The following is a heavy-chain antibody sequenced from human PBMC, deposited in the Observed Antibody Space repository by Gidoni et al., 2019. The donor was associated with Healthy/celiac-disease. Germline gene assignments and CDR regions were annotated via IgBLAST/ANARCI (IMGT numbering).Heavy chain of an antibody. CDR1: GGSFSGYS. D-gene: IGHD2-2*03. CDR2: HNHSGST. Sequence: QVQLQQWGAGLLKPSETLSLTCAVYGGSFSGYSWSWIRQPPGKGLEWIGEHNHSGSTNYNPSLKSRVTISVDTSKNQFSLKLSSVTAADTAVYYCARGHGFYFDYWGQGTLVTVSS. CDR3: ARGHGFYFDY. V-gene: IGHV4-34*01. J-gene: IGHJ4*02.